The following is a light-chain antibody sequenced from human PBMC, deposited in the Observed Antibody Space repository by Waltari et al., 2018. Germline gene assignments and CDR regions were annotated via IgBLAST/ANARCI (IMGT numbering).Light chain of an antibody. CDR3: QQYGSLPYT. J-gene: IGKJ2*01. V-gene: IGKV3-20*01. CDR2: GAS. Sequence: EIVLTQSPGTLSLSPGERATLPCRASQSVSSSYLAWYQQKPGQAPRLPLYGASNRATGIPDRFSGSASGTDFTITISSLESEDFAVYHCQQYGSLPYTFGQGTKLEIK. CDR1: QSVSSSY.